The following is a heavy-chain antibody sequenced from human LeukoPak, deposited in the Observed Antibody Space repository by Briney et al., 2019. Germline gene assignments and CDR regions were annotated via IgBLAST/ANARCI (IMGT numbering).Heavy chain of an antibody. CDR3: AKDLGGGSGCYDL. CDR2: ISYDGSNK. V-gene: IGHV3-30*18. D-gene: IGHD6-19*01. J-gene: IGHJ2*01. Sequence: GGSLRLSCAASGFTFSSYGMHWVRPAPGKGLEWVAIISYDGSNKYYADAVQGRFTISRDNSKNTLYLQMNSLRAEDTAVYYCAKDLGGGSGCYDLWGRGTLVTVSS. CDR1: GFTFSSYG.